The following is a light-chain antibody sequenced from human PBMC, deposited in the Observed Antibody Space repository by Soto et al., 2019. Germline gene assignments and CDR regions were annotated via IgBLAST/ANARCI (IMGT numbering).Light chain of an antibody. CDR1: QSVTNSY. V-gene: IGKV3-20*01. J-gene: IGKJ1*01. Sequence: EIVLTQSPDTPSFSPGEGSTLSCIPIQSVTNSYLAGWQQKPGQAPRLLIYGASSRADGIPDRFSGSGSGTDFTLTISRLEPQDFAVYYCQQYGSSPQWTFGQGTKVDIK. CDR3: QQYGSSPQWT. CDR2: GAS.